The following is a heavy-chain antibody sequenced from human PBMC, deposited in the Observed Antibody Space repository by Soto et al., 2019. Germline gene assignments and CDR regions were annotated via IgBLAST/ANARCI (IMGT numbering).Heavy chain of an antibody. CDR1: GGSISSGGYY. D-gene: IGHD2-15*01. J-gene: IGHJ4*02. CDR3: ARDSGGYRSGGTCYMFVY. Sequence: TLSLTCTVSGGSISSGGYYWSWMRQHPGKGLEWIGYIYYSGSTYYNPSLKSRVTISVDTSKNQFSLKLSSVTAADTAVYYCARDSGGYRSGGTCYMFVYWGQGTLVTVSS. CDR2: IYYSGST. V-gene: IGHV4-31*03.